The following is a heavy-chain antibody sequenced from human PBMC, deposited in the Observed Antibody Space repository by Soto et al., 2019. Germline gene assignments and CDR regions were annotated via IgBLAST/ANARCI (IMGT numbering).Heavy chain of an antibody. CDR2: ISASGATR. CDR1: EVTFKNYA. Sequence: GGSLRLSCVASEVTFKNYAMSWVRQAPGQGLEWVAVISASGATRYYVDSVKDRVSISRDNCNNKLYLEMYSLRAEDTAVYYCAKAPLTIGSYFYMDVWGQGTTVNV. V-gene: IGHV3-23*01. J-gene: IGHJ6*03. D-gene: IGHD3-10*01. CDR3: AKAPLTIGSYFYMDV.